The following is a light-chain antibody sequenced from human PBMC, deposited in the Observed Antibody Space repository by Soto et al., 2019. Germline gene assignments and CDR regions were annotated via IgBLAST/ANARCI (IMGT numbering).Light chain of an antibody. Sequence: DIQMTQSPSTLSASVGDRVTITCRASQSISGWLAWYQQNPGKAPKLLIYKASTLESGVPSRFSGSGSGTEFTLSFSSLQPYDFATYYCQKYNNYGSWTLGQATKVDIK. V-gene: IGKV1-5*03. J-gene: IGKJ1*01. CDR3: QKYNNYGSWT. CDR2: KAS. CDR1: QSISGW.